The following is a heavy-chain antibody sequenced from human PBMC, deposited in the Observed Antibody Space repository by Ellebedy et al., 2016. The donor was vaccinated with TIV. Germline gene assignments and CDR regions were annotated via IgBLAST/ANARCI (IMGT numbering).Heavy chain of an antibody. D-gene: IGHD3-10*01. J-gene: IGHJ6*02. CDR3: ARERMVRGVTYSAYHGMDV. V-gene: IGHV3-7*01. CDR1: GFTFSAYW. CDR2: IKQDGSEK. Sequence: GESLKISCAASGFTFSAYWMHWVRQAPGKGLEWVANIKQDGSEKYYVDSVKGRFTISRDNAKNSLYLQMNSLRAEDTAVYYCARERMVRGVTYSAYHGMDVWGQGTTVTVSS.